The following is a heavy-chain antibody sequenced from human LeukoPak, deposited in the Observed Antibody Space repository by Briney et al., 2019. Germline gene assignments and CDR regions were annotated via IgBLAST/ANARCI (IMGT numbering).Heavy chain of an antibody. Sequence: PSETLSLTCAVSGYSISSGYYWGWIRQPPGKGLEWIGSIYHSGSTYYNPSLKSRVTISVDTSKNQFSLKLSSVTAADTAVYYCARHVTTMVRGVILINWFDPWGRGTLVTVSS. D-gene: IGHD3-10*01. V-gene: IGHV4-38-2*01. CDR3: ARHVTTMVRGVILINWFDP. J-gene: IGHJ5*02. CDR1: GYSISSGYY. CDR2: IYHSGST.